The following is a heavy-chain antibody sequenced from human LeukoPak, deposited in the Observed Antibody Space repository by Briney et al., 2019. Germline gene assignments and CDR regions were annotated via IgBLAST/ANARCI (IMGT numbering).Heavy chain of an antibody. CDR3: AKAGGSDY. J-gene: IGHJ4*02. CDR2: ISYDGSNK. V-gene: IGHV3-30*18. Sequence: GGSLRLSCAASGFTFSSYGMHWVRQAPGKGLEWVAVISYDGSNKYYADSVKGRYTISRDNSKNALYLQMNSLRAEDTAVYYCAKAGGSDYWGQGTLVTVSS. CDR1: GFTFSSYG. D-gene: IGHD1-26*01.